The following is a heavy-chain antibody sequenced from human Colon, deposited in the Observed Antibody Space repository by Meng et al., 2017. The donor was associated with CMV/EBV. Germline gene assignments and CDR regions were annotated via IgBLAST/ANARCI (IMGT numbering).Heavy chain of an antibody. D-gene: IGHD2-15*01. Sequence: SETLSLTCTVSGVSISNGYWGWIRQPPGKGLEWIAYIHSNGNTNYNPSLKHRVTISLDTSRNQFSLKSSSVIAADTAVYYCARRQWSANFDFWGQGALVTVSS. CDR3: ARRQWSANFDF. CDR2: IHSNGNT. J-gene: IGHJ4*02. CDR1: GVSISNGY. V-gene: IGHV4-59*08.